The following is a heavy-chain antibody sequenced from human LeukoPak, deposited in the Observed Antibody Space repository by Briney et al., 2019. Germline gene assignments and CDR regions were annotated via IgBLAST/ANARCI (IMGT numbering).Heavy chain of an antibody. V-gene: IGHV4-39*01. CDR2: IYYSGST. Sequence: SETLSLTCTVSGGSISSSSYYWGWIRQPPGKGLEWIGSIYYSGSTYYNPSLKSRVTISVDTSKNQFSLKLSSVTAADTAVYYCARKNSHYVSSFDYWGQGTLVTVSS. CDR1: GGSISSSSYY. CDR3: ARKNSHYVSSFDY. D-gene: IGHD4-11*01. J-gene: IGHJ4*02.